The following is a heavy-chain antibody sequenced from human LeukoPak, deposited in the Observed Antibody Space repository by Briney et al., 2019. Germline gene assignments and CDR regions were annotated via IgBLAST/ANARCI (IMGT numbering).Heavy chain of an antibody. CDR1: GGSISSSSYY. CDR2: IYYSGGT. Sequence: SETLSLTCTVSGGSISSSSYYWAWIRQPPGKGLEWIGNIYYSGGTYYSPPLKSRVTLSVDTSKNQFSLKLNSVTAADTAVYYCARREGLQYKGGWFDPWGQGILVTVSS. V-gene: IGHV4-39*01. J-gene: IGHJ5*02. D-gene: IGHD4-11*01. CDR3: ARREGLQYKGGWFDP.